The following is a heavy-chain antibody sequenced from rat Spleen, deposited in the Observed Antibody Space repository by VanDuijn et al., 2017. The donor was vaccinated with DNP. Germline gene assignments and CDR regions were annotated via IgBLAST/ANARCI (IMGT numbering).Heavy chain of an antibody. CDR3: ARRRYGYGLFGY. J-gene: IGHJ2*01. V-gene: IGHV5-22*01. Sequence: EVQLVESGGDLVQPGRSLKLSCAASGFTFSDYYMAWVRQAPKKGLEWVASISYEGSIIHYGNSVKVRFTISRDTAKSTLYLQMNSLRSEDTATYYCARRRYGYGLFGYWGQGVMVTVSS. CDR1: GFTFSDYY. CDR2: ISYEGSII. D-gene: IGHD1-7*01.